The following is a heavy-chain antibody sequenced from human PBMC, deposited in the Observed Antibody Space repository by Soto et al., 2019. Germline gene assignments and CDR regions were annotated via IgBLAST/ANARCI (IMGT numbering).Heavy chain of an antibody. Sequence: SETLSLTCAVYGASLSDNYCNWLRQPPGKGLEWIGEINHSGNTNYNPSLRSRVTISIDTSKNQFSLKLSSVTAADTAVYYCARGDSSWNYWGQGTLVTVSS. CDR3: ARGDSSWNY. V-gene: IGHV4-34*01. CDR1: GASLSDNY. J-gene: IGHJ4*02. CDR2: INHSGNT. D-gene: IGHD6-13*01.